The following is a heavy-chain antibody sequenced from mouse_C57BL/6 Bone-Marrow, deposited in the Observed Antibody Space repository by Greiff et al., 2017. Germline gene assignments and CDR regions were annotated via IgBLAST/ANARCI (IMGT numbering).Heavy chain of an antibody. V-gene: IGHV5-4*03. CDR2: ISDGGSYT. J-gene: IGHJ4*01. Sequence: DVKLQESGGGLVKPGGSLKLSCAASGFTFSSYAMSWVRQTPEKRLEWVATISDGGSYTYYPDNVKGRFTISRDNAKNNLYLQMSHLKSEDTAVYYCARGGTTVVGAYAMDYWGQGTSVTVSS. CDR1: GFTFSSYA. CDR3: ARGGTTVVGAYAMDY. D-gene: IGHD1-1*01.